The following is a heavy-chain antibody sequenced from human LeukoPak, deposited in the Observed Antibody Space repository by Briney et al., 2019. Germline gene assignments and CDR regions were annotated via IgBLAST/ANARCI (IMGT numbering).Heavy chain of an antibody. CDR2: TYYAGDT. Sequence: SETLSLICTVSGASISSCYWAWLRQPPGKGLEWIGYTYYAGDTYYNPSLRSRVIISLDTSKNQFSLNLNSATAADTAVYYCARERGPNCNKDCLFDPWGQGTLVTVSS. V-gene: IGHV4-59*01. CDR1: GASISSCY. J-gene: IGHJ5*02. CDR3: ARERGPNCNKDCLFDP. D-gene: IGHD2/OR15-2a*01.